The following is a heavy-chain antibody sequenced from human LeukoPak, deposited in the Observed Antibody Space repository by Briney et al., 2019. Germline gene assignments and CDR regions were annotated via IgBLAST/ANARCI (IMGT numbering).Heavy chain of an antibody. D-gene: IGHD6-13*01. CDR2: IYYSGST. J-gene: IGHJ4*02. V-gene: IGHV4-59*01. CDR1: GGSISSYY. Sequence: PSETLSLTCTVSGGSISSYYWSWIRQPPGKGPEWIGYIYYSGSTNYNPSLKSRVTISVDTSKNQFSLKLSSVTAADTAVYYCARGTPVYSSRTGYFDYWGQGTLVTVSS. CDR3: ARGTPVYSSRTGYFDY.